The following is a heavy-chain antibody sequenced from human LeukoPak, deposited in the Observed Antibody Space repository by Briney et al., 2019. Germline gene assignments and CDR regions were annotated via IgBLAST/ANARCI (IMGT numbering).Heavy chain of an antibody. CDR1: GLTFSSYG. D-gene: IGHD2-15*01. CDR3: AKDQIILLGSCFSY. V-gene: IGHV3-23*01. J-gene: IGHJ4*02. CDR2: ISGSGGST. Sequence: GGSLRLSCVASGLTFSSYGMSWVRQAPGKGLEWVSAISGSGGSTYYADSVKGRFTISRDNSKNTLYLQMNSLRAEDTAVYYCAKDQIILLGSCFSYWGQGTLVTVSS.